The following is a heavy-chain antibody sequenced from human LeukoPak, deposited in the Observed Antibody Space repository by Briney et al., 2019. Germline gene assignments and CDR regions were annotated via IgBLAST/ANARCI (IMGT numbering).Heavy chain of an antibody. V-gene: IGHV3-74*01. CDR1: GFTFSSYW. Sequence: GGSLRLSCAASGFTFSSYWMHWVRQAPGKGLVWVSRINSDGSSTSYADSVKGRFTISRDNAKNTLYLQMNSLRAEDTAVYYCARDWVVTAIQYGMDVWGQGTTVTVSS. D-gene: IGHD2-21*02. J-gene: IGHJ6*02. CDR3: ARDWVVTAIQYGMDV. CDR2: INSDGSST.